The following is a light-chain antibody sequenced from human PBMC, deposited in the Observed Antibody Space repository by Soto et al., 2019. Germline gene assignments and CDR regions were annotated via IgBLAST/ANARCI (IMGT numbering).Light chain of an antibody. V-gene: IGLV1-51*01. CDR1: SSNIGNNY. CDR2: DNN. J-gene: IGLJ3*02. CDR3: GTWDSSLSANWV. Sequence: QSVLTQPPSVSAAPGQKVTISCSGSSSNIGNNYVSWYQQLPGTAPKLLIYDNNKRPSGIPDRFSGSKSGTSATLGITGLQTGDEADYYCGTWDSSLSANWVFGGGTKPTVL.